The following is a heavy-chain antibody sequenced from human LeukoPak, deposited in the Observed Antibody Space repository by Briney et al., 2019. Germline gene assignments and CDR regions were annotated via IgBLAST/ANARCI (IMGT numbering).Heavy chain of an antibody. Sequence: PSETLSLTCTVSGGSISSGDYYWSWIRQPAGKGLEWIGRIYTSGSTNYNPSLKSRVTMSVDTSKNQFSLKLSSVTAADTAVYYCARASGVVTDGAFDIWGQGTMVTVSS. CDR1: GGSISSGDYY. V-gene: IGHV4-61*02. CDR3: ARASGVVTDGAFDI. D-gene: IGHD3-3*01. J-gene: IGHJ3*02. CDR2: IYTSGST.